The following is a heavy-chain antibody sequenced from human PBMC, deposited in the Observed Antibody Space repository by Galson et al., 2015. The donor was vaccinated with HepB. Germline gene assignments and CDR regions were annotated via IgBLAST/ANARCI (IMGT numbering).Heavy chain of an antibody. CDR2: INTYNQNT. V-gene: IGHV1-18*01. CDR3: ARGALVVVVGATQNSWFAP. J-gene: IGHJ5*02. D-gene: IGHD2-15*01. Sequence: SVKVSCKASGYNFPTYSITWVRQAPGQGLEWMGWINTYNQNTNYAQHLQGRVTMTTDTSTSTAYMELRSLRSDDTAVYYCARGALVVVVGATQNSWFAPWGQGTLITVSS. CDR1: GYNFPTYS.